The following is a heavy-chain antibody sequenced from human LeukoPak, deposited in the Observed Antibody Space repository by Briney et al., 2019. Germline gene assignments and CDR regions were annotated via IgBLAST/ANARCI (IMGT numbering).Heavy chain of an antibody. CDR1: GYTFTSYG. D-gene: IGHD6-19*01. CDR2: ISAYNGNT. J-gene: IGHJ4*02. V-gene: IGHV1-18*01. CDR3: ARMMSIPVAGHRPLFDY. Sequence: GASVKVSCKASGYTFTSYGINWVRQAPGQGLEWMGWISAYNGNTNYAQKLKDRVTMTTDTSTSTAYMELRSLRSDDTAIYYCARMMSIPVAGHRPLFDYWCQGTLVTVSS.